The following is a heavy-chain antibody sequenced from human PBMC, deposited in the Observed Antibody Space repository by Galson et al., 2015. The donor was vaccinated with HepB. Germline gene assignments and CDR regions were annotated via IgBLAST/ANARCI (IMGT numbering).Heavy chain of an antibody. D-gene: IGHD4-11*01. V-gene: IGHV1-69*13. CDR3: ARDQTTWAAHYYGMDV. CDR1: GGTFSSYA. J-gene: IGHJ6*02. Sequence: SVKVSCKASGGTFSSYAISWVRQAPGQGLEWMGGIIPIFGTANYAQKFQGRVTITADESTSTAYMELSSLRSEDTAVYYCARDQTTWAAHYYGMDVWGQGTTVTVSS. CDR2: IIPIFGTA.